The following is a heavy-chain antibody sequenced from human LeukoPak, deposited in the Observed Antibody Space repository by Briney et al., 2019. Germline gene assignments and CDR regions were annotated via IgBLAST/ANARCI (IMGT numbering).Heavy chain of an antibody. V-gene: IGHV1-69*01. D-gene: IGHD2-15*01. Sequence: GRSIKKKGGIIPIFGTATYAQKFQGRVTITADESTSPAYMELSSARSEDTAVYYCACVGRGNLLWMDNWGQGRLVIVSS. CDR2: IIPIFGTA. CDR3: ACVGRGNLLWMDN. J-gene: IGHJ1*01.